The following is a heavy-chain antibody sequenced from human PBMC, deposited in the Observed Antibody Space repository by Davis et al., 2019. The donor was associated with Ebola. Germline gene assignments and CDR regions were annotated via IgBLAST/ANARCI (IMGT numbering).Heavy chain of an antibody. J-gene: IGHJ3*02. CDR2: IYDSGST. V-gene: IGHV4-4*02. Sequence: MPSETLSPTCTVPGGSISSHNWWSWVRQSPGKGLEWIGEIYDSGSTNYNPSLKTRVTISVDTSKNQFSLNLTSVTAADTAVYFCARLRSPRDDAFDIWGQGTLVTVSS. D-gene: IGHD1-14*01. CDR3: ARLRSPRDDAFDI. CDR1: GGSISSHNW.